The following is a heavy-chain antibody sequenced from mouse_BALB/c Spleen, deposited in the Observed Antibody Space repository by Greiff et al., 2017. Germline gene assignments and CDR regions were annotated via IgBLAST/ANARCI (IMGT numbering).Heavy chain of an antibody. CDR1: GFSLTSYG. V-gene: IGHV2-2*02. CDR3: ARDYYGSSPVLDV. CDR2: IWSGGST. Sequence: VMLVESGPGLVQPSQSLSITCTVSGFSLTSYGVHWVRQSPGKGLEWLGVIWSGGSTDYNAAFISRLSISKDNSKSQVFFKMNSLQANDTAIYYCARDYYGSSPVLDVWGAGTTVTVSS. D-gene: IGHD1-1*01. J-gene: IGHJ1*01.